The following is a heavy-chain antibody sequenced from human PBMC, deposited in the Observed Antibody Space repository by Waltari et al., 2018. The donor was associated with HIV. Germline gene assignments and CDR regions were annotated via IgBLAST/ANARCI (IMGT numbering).Heavy chain of an antibody. Sequence: EVQLVESGGGLVKPGGSLRLSCAASGFTFSSYSMNWVRQAPGKGLEWVSSISSSSSYIYYADSVKGRFTISRDNAKNSLYLQMNSLRAEDTAVYYCARAGYDSSGYYRSFDYWGQGTLVTVSS. CDR1: GFTFSSYS. CDR2: ISSSSSYI. J-gene: IGHJ4*02. D-gene: IGHD3-22*01. V-gene: IGHV3-21*01. CDR3: ARAGYDSSGYYRSFDY.